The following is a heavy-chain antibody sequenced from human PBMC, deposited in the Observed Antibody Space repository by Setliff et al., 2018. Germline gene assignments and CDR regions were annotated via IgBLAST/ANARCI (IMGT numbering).Heavy chain of an antibody. Sequence: SETLSLTCTVSGGSVNSGYDNWNWLRQPAGKGLEWIGHINRRGSTNFSPSLKSRVTISLDTSKNQFSLNLTSVTAADTAVYYCARGPEMAAIDYWGQGTLVTVSS. CDR2: INRRGST. V-gene: IGHV4-61*09. CDR1: GGSVNSGYDN. CDR3: ARGPEMAAIDY. J-gene: IGHJ4*02. D-gene: IGHD3-10*01.